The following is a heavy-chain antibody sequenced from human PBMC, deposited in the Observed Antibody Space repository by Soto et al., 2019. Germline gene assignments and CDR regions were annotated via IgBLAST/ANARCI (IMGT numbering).Heavy chain of an antibody. Sequence: GGSLRLSCAASGFTVSSNYMSWVRQAPGKGLEWVSVSYSGGSTYYADSVKGRFTISRDNAKNSLYLQMNSLRDEDTAVYYCARDEWGDAFDIWGQGTMVTVSS. D-gene: IGHD1-26*01. J-gene: IGHJ3*02. CDR2: SYSGGST. CDR1: GFTVSSNY. CDR3: ARDEWGDAFDI. V-gene: IGHV3-53*01.